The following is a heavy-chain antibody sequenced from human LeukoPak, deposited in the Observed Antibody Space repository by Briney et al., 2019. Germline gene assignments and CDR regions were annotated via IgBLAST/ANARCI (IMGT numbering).Heavy chain of an antibody. CDR1: GYTFTSYG. CDR2: ISAHNGKT. Sequence: GASVKVSCKASGYTFTSYGIIWVRQAPGQGLQWMGWISAHNGKTNYAQNLQGRVTMTTDTSTNTVYLELRSLTSDDTAVYYYARAGTTLLLDYWGQGTLVTVSS. J-gene: IGHJ4*02. V-gene: IGHV1-18*01. D-gene: IGHD4-11*01. CDR3: ARAGTTLLLDY.